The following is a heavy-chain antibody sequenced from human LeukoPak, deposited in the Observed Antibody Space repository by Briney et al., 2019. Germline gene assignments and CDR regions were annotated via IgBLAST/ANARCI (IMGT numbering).Heavy chain of an antibody. D-gene: IGHD1-26*01. CDR3: ARVPHVWDHYMDV. Sequence: PSETLSLTCTVSGGSISSYYWSWIRQPAGKGLEWIGRIYTSGSTNYNPSLKSRVTMSLDTSTNQLSLKLSSVTAADTAVYYCARVPHVWDHYMDVWGKGTTVTVSS. CDR1: GGSISSYY. CDR2: IYTSGST. V-gene: IGHV4-4*07. J-gene: IGHJ6*03.